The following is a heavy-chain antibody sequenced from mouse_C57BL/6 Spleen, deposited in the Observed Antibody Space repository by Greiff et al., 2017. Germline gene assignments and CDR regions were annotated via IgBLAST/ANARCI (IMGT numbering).Heavy chain of an antibody. Sequence: QVQLQQPGAELVKPGASVKMSCKASGYTFTSYWITWVKQRPGQGLEWIGDIYPGSGSTNYNEKFKSKATLTVDTSSSTAYLQLSGLTSEDSAVYYCARVRRWDVGGWGTGTTVTVSS. J-gene: IGHJ1*03. CDR3: ARVRRWDVGG. CDR2: IYPGSGST. D-gene: IGHD2-14*01. V-gene: IGHV1-55*01. CDR1: GYTFTSYW.